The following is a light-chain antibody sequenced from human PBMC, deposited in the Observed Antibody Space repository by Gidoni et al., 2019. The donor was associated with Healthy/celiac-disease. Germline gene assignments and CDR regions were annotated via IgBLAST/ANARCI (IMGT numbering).Light chain of an antibody. J-gene: IGKJ2*01. CDR2: DAS. V-gene: IGKV1-33*01. Sequence: DIQMTQSPSSLPASVGDSVTITCQAGQDISTYLNWYHQKPGKAPKLLMYDASNLETGAPSRFGGSGCGTDYTFTIISLQPEDIATYYCRQYDNLLYTFXXXTRLEIK. CDR1: QDISTY. CDR3: RQYDNLLYT.